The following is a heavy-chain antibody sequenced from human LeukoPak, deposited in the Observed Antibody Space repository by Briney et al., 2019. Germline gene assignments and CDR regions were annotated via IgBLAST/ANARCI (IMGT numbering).Heavy chain of an antibody. V-gene: IGHV3-23*01. CDR1: GFTFSSYA. CDR3: AKYPGIVVVPAVLPHFDY. Sequence: PGGSLRLSCAASGFTFSSYAMNWVRQAPGKGLEWVSAITGSGSSTYYADSVKGRFTNSRDNSKNALYLQMNSLRAEDTAVYYCAKYPGIVVVPAVLPHFDYWGQGTLVTVSS. D-gene: IGHD2-2*01. CDR2: ITGSGSST. J-gene: IGHJ4*02.